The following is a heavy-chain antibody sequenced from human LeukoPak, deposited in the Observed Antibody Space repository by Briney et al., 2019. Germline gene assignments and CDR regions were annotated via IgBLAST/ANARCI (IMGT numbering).Heavy chain of an antibody. CDR2: IHYSGST. V-gene: IGHV4-39*01. CDR1: GGPINSSRYY. J-gene: IGHJ4*02. D-gene: IGHD3-10*01. CDR3: ARLSPYLGSGSSAFPDDF. Sequence: PSETLSLTCTVSGGPINSSRYYWGWIRQPPGRGLEWIGSIHYSGSTYYNPSLKSRVTMSVDTSKDQFSLRLSSVTAADTAVYYCARLSPYLGSGSSAFPDDFWGQGTLVTVSS.